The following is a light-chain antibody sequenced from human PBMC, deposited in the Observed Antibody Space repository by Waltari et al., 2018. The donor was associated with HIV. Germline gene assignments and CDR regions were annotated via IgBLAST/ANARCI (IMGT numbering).Light chain of an antibody. CDR1: QSVSSSY. Sequence: EIVLTQSPGTLSLSPGDRATLPCRASQSVSSSYFAWYQQKPGQAPRLLIHAASSRATDIPDRFSGSGSGTDFTLTIRRLEPEDFAVYYCQHYGSSPRLTFGGGTKVEIK. CDR2: AAS. J-gene: IGKJ4*01. CDR3: QHYGSSPRLT. V-gene: IGKV3-20*01.